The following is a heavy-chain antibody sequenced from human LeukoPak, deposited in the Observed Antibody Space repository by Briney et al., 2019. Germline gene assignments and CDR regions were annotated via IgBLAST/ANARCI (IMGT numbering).Heavy chain of an antibody. V-gene: IGHV1-69*13. CDR2: IIPIFGTA. CDR1: GGAFSSYA. D-gene: IGHD2-2*01. Sequence: SVKVSCKASGGAFSSYAISWVREAPGQGLEWMGGIIPIFGTANYAQKFQGRVTITADESTSTAYMELSSLRSEDTAVYYCARTGYCSSTSCYFHNYMDVWGKGTTVTVSS. CDR3: ARTGYCSSTSCYFHNYMDV. J-gene: IGHJ6*03.